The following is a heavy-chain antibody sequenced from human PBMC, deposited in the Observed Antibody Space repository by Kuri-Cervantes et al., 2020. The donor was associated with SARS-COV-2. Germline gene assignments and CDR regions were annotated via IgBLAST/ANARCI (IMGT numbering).Heavy chain of an antibody. J-gene: IGHJ3*02. CDR1: GFTFSDYY. Sequence: GGSLRLSCAASGFTFSDYYMNWVRQAPGKGLEWVSSISSSSTIYYADSVKGRFTISRDNAKNSLYLQMNSLRAEDTAVYYCARCRGGYYDSSGFYDGDAFDIWGQGTMVTVSS. CDR2: ISSSSTI. V-gene: IGHV3-69-1*01. D-gene: IGHD3-22*01. CDR3: ARCRGGYYDSSGFYDGDAFDI.